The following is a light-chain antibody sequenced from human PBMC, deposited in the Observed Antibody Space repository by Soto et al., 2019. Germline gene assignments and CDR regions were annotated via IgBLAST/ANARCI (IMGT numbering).Light chain of an antibody. CDR1: SSDVGGYNY. J-gene: IGLJ2*01. CDR2: DVS. Sequence: QSALTQPPSASGSPGQSVTISCTGTSSDVGGYNYVSWYQQHPGKAPKLMIYDVSKRPSGVPDRFSGSKSGNTASLTVSGIQAEDEADYYCSSYAGSTVVFGGGTKLTFL. V-gene: IGLV2-8*01. CDR3: SSYAGSTVV.